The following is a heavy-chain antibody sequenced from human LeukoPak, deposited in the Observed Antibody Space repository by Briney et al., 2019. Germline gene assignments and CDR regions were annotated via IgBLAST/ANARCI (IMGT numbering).Heavy chain of an antibody. CDR2: IIPIFGTA. D-gene: IGHD2-15*01. J-gene: IGHJ4*02. V-gene: IGHV1-69*13. CDR3: ARSPSYCSGGSCYSDHFDY. CDR1: GGTFSRYA. Sequence: SVKVSCKASGGTFSRYAISWVRQAPGQGLEWMGGIIPIFGTANYAQKFQGRVTIIADESTSTAYMELSSLRSEDTAVYYCARSPSYCSGGSCYSDHFDYWGQGTLVTVSS.